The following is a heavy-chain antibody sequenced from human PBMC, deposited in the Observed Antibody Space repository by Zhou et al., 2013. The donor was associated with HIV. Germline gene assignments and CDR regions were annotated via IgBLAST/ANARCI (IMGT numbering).Heavy chain of an antibody. CDR1: GDIFSSYA. CDR2: IIPMFGTS. D-gene: IGHD2-21*02. Sequence: QVQLVQSGTEVKKPGSSVKVSCKASGDIFSSYAISWVRQAPGQGLEWMGGIIPMFGTSNYAQKFQGRVTITDGRNPRAQSYMELSSLRSEDTAVYYCARDPSSGGNSGFFVYWGQGTLVTVSS. V-gene: IGHV1-69*05. CDR3: ARDPSSGGNSGFFVY. J-gene: IGHJ4*02.